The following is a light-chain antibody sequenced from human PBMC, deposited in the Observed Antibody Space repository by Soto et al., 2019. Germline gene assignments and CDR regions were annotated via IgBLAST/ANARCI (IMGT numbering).Light chain of an antibody. V-gene: IGLV2-14*01. CDR1: SSDVGDYDY. CDR3: SSYTSSSTGV. J-gene: IGLJ3*02. Sequence: QSVLTQPSSVSGSPGQSITMSCTGTSSDVGDYDYVSWYQEHPGKAPKLMIYDVSNRPTGVSDRVSGSKSDTRAYLTISGXXXXXEADYYCSSYTSSSTGVFGGGTKLTVL. CDR2: DVS.